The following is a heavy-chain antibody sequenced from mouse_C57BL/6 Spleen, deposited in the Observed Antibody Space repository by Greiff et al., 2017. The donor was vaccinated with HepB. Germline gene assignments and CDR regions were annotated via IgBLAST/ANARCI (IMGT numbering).Heavy chain of an antibody. CDR1: GYTFTDYY. CDR3: ARSYYYGSSTLMDY. V-gene: IGHV1-26*01. D-gene: IGHD1-1*01. CDR2: INPNNGGT. Sequence: EVQLQQSGPELVKPGASVKISCKASGYTFTDYYMNWVKQSHGKSLEWIGDINPNNGGTSYNQKFKGKATLTVDKSSSTAYMELRSLTSEDSAVYYCARSYYYGSSTLMDYWGQGTSVTVSS. J-gene: IGHJ4*01.